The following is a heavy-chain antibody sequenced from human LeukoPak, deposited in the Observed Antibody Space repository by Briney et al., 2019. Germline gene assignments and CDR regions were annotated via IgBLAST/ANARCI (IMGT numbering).Heavy chain of an antibody. CDR2: INPSGGTT. J-gene: IGHJ4*02. CDR3: AREAIFGVVREYYFDY. CDR1: GYTFTRYH. V-gene: IGHV1-46*01. D-gene: IGHD3-3*01. Sequence: ASVKDSCKTSGYTFTRYHIHWVRQAPGQGLEWMGVINPSGGTTTYAQNFQGRVTMTRDTSTITVYMELSSLRSDDTAGYYCAREAIFGVVREYYFDYWGQGTLVTVS.